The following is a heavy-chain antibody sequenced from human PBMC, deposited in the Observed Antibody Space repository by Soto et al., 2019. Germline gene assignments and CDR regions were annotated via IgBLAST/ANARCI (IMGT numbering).Heavy chain of an antibody. CDR1: GGSISSSSYY. J-gene: IGHJ4*02. CDR2: IYYSGST. CDR3: ARGGYDFWSGYPYYFDY. D-gene: IGHD3-3*01. V-gene: IGHV4-39*01. Sequence: PSETLSLTCTVSGGSISSSSYYWGWIRQPPGKGLEWIGSIYYSGSTYYNPSLKSRVTISVGTSKNQFSLKLSSVTAADTAVYYCARGGYDFWSGYPYYFDYWGQGTLVTVSS.